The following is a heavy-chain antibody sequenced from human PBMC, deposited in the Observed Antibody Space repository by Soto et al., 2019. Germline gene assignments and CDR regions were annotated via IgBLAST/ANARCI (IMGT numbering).Heavy chain of an antibody. CDR2: IYYSGST. Sequence: SETLSLTCTVSGGSISSYYWSWIRQPPGKGLEWIGYIYYSGSTNYNPSLKSRVTISVDTSKNQFSLKLSSVTAADTAVYYCARVQGFWSGYFDYWGQGTLVTVSS. J-gene: IGHJ4*02. V-gene: IGHV4-59*01. D-gene: IGHD3-3*01. CDR1: GGSISSYY. CDR3: ARVQGFWSGYFDY.